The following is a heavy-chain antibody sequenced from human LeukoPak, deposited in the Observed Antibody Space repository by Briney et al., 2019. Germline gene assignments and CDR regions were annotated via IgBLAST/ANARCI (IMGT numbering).Heavy chain of an antibody. Sequence: PSETLSLTCTVSGGSTGSDYWSWIRQPPGKGLEWIGYIYYSGSTNYNPSLKSRVTISVDTSKNQFSLKLSSVTAADTAVYYCARDEAANQGLDYWGQGTLVTVSS. CDR2: IYYSGST. V-gene: IGHV4-59*12. CDR3: ARDEAANQGLDY. J-gene: IGHJ4*02. CDR1: GGSTGSDY. D-gene: IGHD2-15*01.